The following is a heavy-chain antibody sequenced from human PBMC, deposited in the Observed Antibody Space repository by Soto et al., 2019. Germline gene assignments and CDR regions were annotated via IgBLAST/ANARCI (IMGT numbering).Heavy chain of an antibody. V-gene: IGHV4-31*03. CDR2: IYYSGST. J-gene: IGHJ5*02. CDR3: AREGSGASTNWFDP. Sequence: SETLSLTCTVSGGSISSGGYYWSWIRQHPGKGLEWIGYIYYSGSTYYNPSLKSRVTISVDTSKNQFSLKLSSVTAADTAVYYCAREGSGASTNWFDPWGQGTLVTVSS. D-gene: IGHD1-26*01. CDR1: GGSISSGGYY.